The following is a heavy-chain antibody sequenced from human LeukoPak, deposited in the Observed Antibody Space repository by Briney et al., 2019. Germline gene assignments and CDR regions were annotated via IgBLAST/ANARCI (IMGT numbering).Heavy chain of an antibody. D-gene: IGHD5-24*01. Sequence: ASVKVSCKASGYTFTSYYMHWVRQAPGQGLEWMRIINPSGGSTSYAQKFRGRVTMTRDTSTSTVYMELSSLRSEDTAVYYCARVSGMGWLQSGQDYWGQGTLVTVSS. CDR3: ARVSGMGWLQSGQDY. V-gene: IGHV1-46*01. CDR1: GYTFTSYY. J-gene: IGHJ4*02. CDR2: INPSGGST.